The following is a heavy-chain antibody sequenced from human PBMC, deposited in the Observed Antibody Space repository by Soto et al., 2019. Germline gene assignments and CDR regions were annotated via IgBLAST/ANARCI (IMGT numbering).Heavy chain of an antibody. CDR2: INPNSGGT. Sequence: SVNVSFQASGYTFTCYYMYGVRQPPGQGLEWMGWINPNSGGTNYAKKFQGSVTMTRDTSISTAYMELRRLRSDDPAVDYCARSCDDDFDIWGQGTMVTVSS. J-gene: IGHJ3*02. CDR3: ARSCDDDFDI. V-gene: IGHV1-2*04. CDR1: GYTFTCYY.